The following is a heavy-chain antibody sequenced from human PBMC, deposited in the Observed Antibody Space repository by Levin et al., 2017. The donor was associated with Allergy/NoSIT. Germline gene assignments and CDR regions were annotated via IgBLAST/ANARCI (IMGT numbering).Heavy chain of an antibody. J-gene: IGHJ4*02. Sequence: ASVKVSCKASGYTFTSYDINWVRQATGQGLEWMGWMNPNSGNTGYAQKFQGRVTMTRNTSISTAYMELSSLRSEDTAVYYCARGDQRLYYYDSSGYPLWGQGTLVTVSS. CDR2: MNPNSGNT. D-gene: IGHD3-22*01. CDR3: ARGDQRLYYYDSSGYPL. CDR1: GYTFTSYD. V-gene: IGHV1-8*01.